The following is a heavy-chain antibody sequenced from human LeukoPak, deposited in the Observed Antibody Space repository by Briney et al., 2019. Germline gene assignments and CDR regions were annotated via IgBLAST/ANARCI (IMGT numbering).Heavy chain of an antibody. Sequence: GASVKVSCKASGYTFTSYGISWVRQAPGQGLELMGGISAYNGNTNCAQKVQGRGTMNTDTSTSTAYMELRSLRSDDTAVYYCARRGRGVASGYDYWGQGTLVTVSS. CDR1: GYTFTSYG. J-gene: IGHJ4*02. D-gene: IGHD3-3*01. CDR2: ISAYNGNT. CDR3: ARRGRGVASGYDY. V-gene: IGHV1-18*01.